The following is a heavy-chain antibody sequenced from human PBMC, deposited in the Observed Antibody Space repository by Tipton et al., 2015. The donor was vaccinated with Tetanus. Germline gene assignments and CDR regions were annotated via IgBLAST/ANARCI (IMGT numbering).Heavy chain of an antibody. Sequence: GSLRLSCTASGFTFSDYYMSWIRQAPGKGLEWVSHISDSGSTIYYADSVKGRFTISRDNAKNSLYLQMNSLRAEDTAVYYCAKEVDVSSGWRNFDYWGQGTLVTVSS. V-gene: IGHV3-11*01. J-gene: IGHJ4*02. D-gene: IGHD6-19*01. CDR3: AKEVDVSSGWRNFDY. CDR1: GFTFSDYY. CDR2: ISDSGSTI.